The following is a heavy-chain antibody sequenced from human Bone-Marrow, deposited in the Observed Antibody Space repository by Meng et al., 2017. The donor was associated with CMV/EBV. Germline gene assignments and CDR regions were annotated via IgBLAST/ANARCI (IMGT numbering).Heavy chain of an antibody. Sequence: VSCQASGYTFTDFYMHWVRQAPGQGLEWMGWLNPGNGSTSYAQKFQGRVIMTRDASLSTAYMELSSLRSDDTAVYYCARDTVANFDYWGQGSLVTVSS. J-gene: IGHJ4*02. CDR1: GYTFTDFY. V-gene: IGHV1-2*02. D-gene: IGHD5-12*01. CDR2: LNPGNGST. CDR3: ARDTVANFDY.